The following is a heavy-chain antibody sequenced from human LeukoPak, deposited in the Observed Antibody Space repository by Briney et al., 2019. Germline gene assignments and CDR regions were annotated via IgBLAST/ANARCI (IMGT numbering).Heavy chain of an antibody. D-gene: IGHD3-22*01. Sequence: GGSLRLSCAASGFTFSGYSMNWVRQAPGKGLEWVSSISSSSSYIYYADSVKGRFTISRDNAKNSVYLQMNSLRAEDSAVYYCARDLNDYYSYYFDYWGQGTLVTVSS. CDR1: GFTFSGYS. V-gene: IGHV3-21*01. J-gene: IGHJ4*02. CDR3: ARDLNDYYSYYFDY. CDR2: ISSSSSYI.